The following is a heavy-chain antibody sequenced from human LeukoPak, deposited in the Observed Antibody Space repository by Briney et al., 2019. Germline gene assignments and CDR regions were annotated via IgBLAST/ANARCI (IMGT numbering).Heavy chain of an antibody. J-gene: IGHJ4*02. CDR3: ARYRDSSGNFDY. Sequence: PSETLSLTCTVSGGSISSYYWSWIRQPPGKGLEWMGYIYYSGSTNYNPSLKGRVTISVDTSKNQFSLKLSSVTAADTAVYYCARYRDSSGNFDYWGQGTLVTVSS. V-gene: IGHV4-59*01. CDR1: GGSISSYY. D-gene: IGHD6-19*01. CDR2: IYYSGST.